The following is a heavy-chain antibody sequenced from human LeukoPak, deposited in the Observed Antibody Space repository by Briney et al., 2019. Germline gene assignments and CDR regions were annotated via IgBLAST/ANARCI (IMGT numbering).Heavy chain of an antibody. D-gene: IGHD6-13*01. V-gene: IGHV5-51*01. CDR3: ARHPPEYSSSWYWRTDLYYFDY. J-gene: IGHJ4*02. Sequence: GESLKISCKGSGYSFTSYWIGWVRQMPAKSLQWMGIIYPGDSGTCYSPSFQGQVTISADKSISPSSLQWSSLKASDTAVYYCARHPPEYSSSWYWRTDLYYFDYWGQGTLVTVSS. CDR1: GYSFTSYW. CDR2: IYPGDSGT.